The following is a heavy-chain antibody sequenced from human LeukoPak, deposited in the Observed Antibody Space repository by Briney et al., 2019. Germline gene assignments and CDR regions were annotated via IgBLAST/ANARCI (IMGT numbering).Heavy chain of an antibody. J-gene: IGHJ4*02. D-gene: IGHD3-22*01. CDR3: ALHYYDSSGYPYYFDY. Sequence: GGSLRLSCAASGFTFSSYAMSWVRQAPGKGLEWVSAISGSGGSTYYADSVKGRFTISRDNSKNTLYLQMNSLRAEDTAVDYCALHYYDSSGYPYYFDYWGQGTLVTVSS. V-gene: IGHV3-23*01. CDR1: GFTFSSYA. CDR2: ISGSGGST.